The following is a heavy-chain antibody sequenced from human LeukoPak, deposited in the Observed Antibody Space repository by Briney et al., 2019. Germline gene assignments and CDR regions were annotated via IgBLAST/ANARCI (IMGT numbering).Heavy chain of an antibody. Sequence: SVEVSCKASGGTFSSYAISWVRQAPGQGLEWMGRIIPILGIANYAQKFQGRVTITADKSTSTAHMELSSLRSEDTAVYYCARAPDLGYCSSTSCYVFDYWGQGTLVTVSS. CDR1: GGTFSSYA. J-gene: IGHJ4*02. CDR2: IIPILGIA. V-gene: IGHV1-69*04. D-gene: IGHD2-2*01. CDR3: ARAPDLGYCSSTSCYVFDY.